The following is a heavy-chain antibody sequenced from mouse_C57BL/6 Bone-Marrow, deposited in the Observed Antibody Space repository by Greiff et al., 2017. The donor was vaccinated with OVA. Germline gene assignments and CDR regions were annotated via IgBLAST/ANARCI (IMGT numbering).Heavy chain of an antibody. J-gene: IGHJ1*03. CDR1: GYTFTSYW. Sequence: QVQLKQPGAELVRPGSSVKLSCKASGYTFTSYWMDWVKQRPGQGLEWIGNIYPSDSETHYNQKFKDKATLTVDKSSSTAYMQLSSLTSEDSAVYYCAREMRYFDVWGTGTTVTVSS. CDR2: IYPSDSET. CDR3: AREMRYFDV. V-gene: IGHV1-61*01.